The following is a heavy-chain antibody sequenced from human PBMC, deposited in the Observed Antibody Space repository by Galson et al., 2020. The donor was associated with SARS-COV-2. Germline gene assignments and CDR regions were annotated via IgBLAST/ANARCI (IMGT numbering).Heavy chain of an antibody. Sequence: SGGSLRLSCSASGFIFDNAGMSWVRQAPGKGLEWVAGISWNGARTGYAESVKGRFIISRDNAENSLYLDMNSLRVEDTALYYCTRGLVDLGAWGQGTLVSVSS. CDR1: GFIFDNAG. V-gene: IGHV3-20*04. CDR3: TRGLVDLGA. CDR2: ISWNGART. J-gene: IGHJ4*02. D-gene: IGHD3-16*01.